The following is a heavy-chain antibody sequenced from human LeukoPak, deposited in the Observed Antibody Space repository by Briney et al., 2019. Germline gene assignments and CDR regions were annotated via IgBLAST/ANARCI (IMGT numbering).Heavy chain of an antibody. D-gene: IGHD5-24*01. CDR3: ARWPYTLEMATIGFDY. CDR1: GGSFSGYY. CDR2: INDSGST. V-gene: IGHV4-34*01. Sequence: SEXLXXXCAVXGGSFSGYYWXWVRQPPGKGLEXIGEINDSGSTNYNPSLKSGGTISVETTKNQCSLRLSCVTAADTAVYYCARWPYTLEMATIGFDYWGQGTLVTVSS. J-gene: IGHJ4*02.